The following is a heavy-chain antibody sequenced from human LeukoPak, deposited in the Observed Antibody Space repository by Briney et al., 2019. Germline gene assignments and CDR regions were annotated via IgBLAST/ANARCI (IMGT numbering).Heavy chain of an antibody. CDR3: ARSPRGSHFDY. J-gene: IGHJ4*02. CDR2: ISSSGTNI. D-gene: IGHD3-16*01. CDR1: GFIFTTYE. Sequence: QPGGSLRLSCAASGFIFTTYEMNWVRQAPGKGLEWVSYISSSGTNIYYADSVKGRFTISRDNAQNSLYLQMNSLRAEDTAVYYCARSPRGSHFDYWGQGTLVTVSS. V-gene: IGHV3-48*03.